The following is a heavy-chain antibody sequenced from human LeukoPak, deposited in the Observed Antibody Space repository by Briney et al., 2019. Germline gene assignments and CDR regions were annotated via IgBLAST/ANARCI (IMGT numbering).Heavy chain of an antibody. CDR2: ISGSGGST. J-gene: IGHJ4*02. D-gene: IGHD3-3*01. V-gene: IGHV3-23*01. CDR3: AKGASITIFGVVIPDNFDY. Sequence: GGSLRLSCAASGFTFSSYAMSWVRKAPGKGLEWVSAISGSGGSTYYADSVKGRFTISRDNSKNTLYLQMNSLRAEDTAVYYCAKGASITIFGVVIPDNFDYWGQGTLVTVSS. CDR1: GFTFSSYA.